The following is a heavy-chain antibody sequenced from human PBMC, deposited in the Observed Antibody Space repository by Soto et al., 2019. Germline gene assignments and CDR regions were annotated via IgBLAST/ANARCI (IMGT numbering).Heavy chain of an antibody. V-gene: IGHV1-58*01. CDR3: ARVRDIVVVPAAELDY. CDR1: GFTFTSSA. D-gene: IGHD2-2*01. Sequence: SVKVSCKASGFTFTSSAVQWVRQARGQGLEWIGWIVVYNGNTNYAQKFQERVTITTDTSTSTAYMELRSLRSDDTAVYYCARVRDIVVVPAAELDYWGQGTLVTVSS. J-gene: IGHJ4*02. CDR2: IVVYNGNT.